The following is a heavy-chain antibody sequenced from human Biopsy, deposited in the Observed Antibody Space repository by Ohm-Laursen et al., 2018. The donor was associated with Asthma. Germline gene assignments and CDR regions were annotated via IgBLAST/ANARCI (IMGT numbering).Heavy chain of an antibody. V-gene: IGHV3-23*01. CDR2: ITGSGGFT. Sequence: SLRLSCAASGFTFSNYVMSWVRQAPGKGLEWVSSITGSGGFTYYADSVKGRFTISRDNSKNTLYLQMNSLRAEDTARYYCAKVAGTYYYDSTGYPGVDYWGQGTPVTVSP. CDR1: GFTFSNYV. D-gene: IGHD3-22*01. CDR3: AKVAGTYYYDSTGYPGVDY. J-gene: IGHJ4*02.